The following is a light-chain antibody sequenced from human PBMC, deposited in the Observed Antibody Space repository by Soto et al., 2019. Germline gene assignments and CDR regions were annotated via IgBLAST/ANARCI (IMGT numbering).Light chain of an antibody. CDR3: HQRQSWPRT. Sequence: EIVMTQSPATLSVSPGERATLSCRASQSVGSNLAWYQHRPGQAPRLLIYQTSLRAAGIPARFSASGSGTDFTLTISDVQPEDFALYYCHQRQSWPRTFGQGTKVDIK. J-gene: IGKJ1*01. CDR1: QSVGSN. V-gene: IGKV3D-15*03. CDR2: QTS.